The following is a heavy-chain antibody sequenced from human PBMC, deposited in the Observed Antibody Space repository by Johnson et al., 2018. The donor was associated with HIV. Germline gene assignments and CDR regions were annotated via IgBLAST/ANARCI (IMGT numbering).Heavy chain of an antibody. CDR1: GISFSDYY. Sequence: QVQLVESGGGLVKPGGSLRLSCAASGISFSDYYMRWIRQAPGKGLEWVSYIRSGGSSIYYADSVRGRFTISRDNVKKSLFLQMKGLRADDTAVYYCARARAGAFDIWGQGTVVTVSS. CDR3: ARARAGAFDI. J-gene: IGHJ3*02. CDR2: IRSGGSSI. D-gene: IGHD6-19*01. V-gene: IGHV3-11*01.